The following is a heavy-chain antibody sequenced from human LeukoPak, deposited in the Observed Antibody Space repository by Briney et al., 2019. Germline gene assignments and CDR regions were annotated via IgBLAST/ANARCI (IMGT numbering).Heavy chain of an antibody. V-gene: IGHV3-53*01. CDR3: ARENYGLTTGGYFDY. CDR2: IYSGGST. J-gene: IGHJ4*02. Sequence: GSLRLSCAASGFTVSSNYMSWVRQAPGKGLEWVSVIYSGGSTYYADSVKGRFTISRDNSKNTLYLQMNSLRAEDTAVYYCARENYGLTTGGYFDYWGQGTLVTVSS. CDR1: GFTVSSNY. D-gene: IGHD1-7*01.